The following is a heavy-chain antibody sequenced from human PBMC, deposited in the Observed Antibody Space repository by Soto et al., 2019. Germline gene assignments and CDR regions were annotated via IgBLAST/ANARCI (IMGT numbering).Heavy chain of an antibody. V-gene: IGHV4-61*01. CDR2: IYYSGST. CDR3: ARDIVGRPPHTIFRVVIPGGTYGKDV. CDR1: GGSVSCGSYY. D-gene: IGHD3-3*01. J-gene: IGHJ6*02. Sequence: SVTLSLPCSVSGGSVSCGSYYWSWIRQPPGKGLGWLGYIYYSGSTNHNPSHTSRVTISVDTSKNQFSLKLSSVTAADTAVYYGARDIVGRPPHTIFRVVIPGGTYGKDVCDQRTTFTVSS.